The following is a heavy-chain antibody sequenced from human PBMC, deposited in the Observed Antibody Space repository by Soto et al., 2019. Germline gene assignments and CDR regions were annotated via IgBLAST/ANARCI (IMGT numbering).Heavy chain of an antibody. CDR1: GCTFSSYG. CDR2: ISYDGSNK. J-gene: IGHJ3*02. CDR3: AKALEYQLLSTLPDAFDI. V-gene: IGHV3-30*18. D-gene: IGHD2-2*01. Sequence: GGSLRLSCAASGCTFSSYGRHWVRQAPGKGLEWVAVISYDGSNKYYADSVKGRFTISRDNSKNTLYLQMNSLRAEDTAVYYCAKALEYQLLSTLPDAFDIWGQGTMVTVSS.